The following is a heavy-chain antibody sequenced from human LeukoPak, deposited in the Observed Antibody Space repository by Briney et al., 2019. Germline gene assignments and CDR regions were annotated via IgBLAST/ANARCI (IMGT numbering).Heavy chain of an antibody. Sequence: PSGTLSLTCAVYGGSFSGYYWTWIRQPPGKGLEWIGEINHSGSTNYIPSLKSRVTISVDTSKNHFSLKLSSVTAADTAVYYCARFDYGHYFFDYWGQGPLVTVSS. J-gene: IGHJ4*02. CDR3: ARFDYGHYFFDY. CDR2: INHSGST. V-gene: IGHV4-34*01. D-gene: IGHD4-17*01. CDR1: GGSFSGYY.